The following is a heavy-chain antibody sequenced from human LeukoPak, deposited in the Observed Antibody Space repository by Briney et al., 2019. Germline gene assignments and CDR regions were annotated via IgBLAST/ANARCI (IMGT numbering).Heavy chain of an antibody. CDR2: ISWNSGSI. Sequence: GGSLRLSCAASGFTFDDYAMHWVRQAPGKGLEWVSGISWNSGSIGYADSVKGRFTISRGNAKNSLYLQMNSLRAEDTAVYYCARDPRDGRGQGAFDFWGQGTMVTVSP. J-gene: IGHJ3*01. CDR1: GFTFDDYA. CDR3: ARDPRDGRGQGAFDF. D-gene: IGHD3-22*01. V-gene: IGHV3-9*01.